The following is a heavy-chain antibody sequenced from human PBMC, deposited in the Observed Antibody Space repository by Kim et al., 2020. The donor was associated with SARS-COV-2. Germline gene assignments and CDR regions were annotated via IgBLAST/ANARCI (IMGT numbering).Heavy chain of an antibody. CDR2: ISGSGGST. CDR3: AKVYDFWSGSNDYYFDY. V-gene: IGHV3-23*01. D-gene: IGHD3-3*01. CDR1: GFTFSSYA. J-gene: IGHJ4*02. Sequence: GGSLRLSCAASGFTFSSYAMSWVRQAPGKGLEWVSAISGSGGSTYYADSVKGRFTISRDNSKNTLYLQMNSLRAEDTAVYYCAKVYDFWSGSNDYYFDYWGQGTLVTVSS.